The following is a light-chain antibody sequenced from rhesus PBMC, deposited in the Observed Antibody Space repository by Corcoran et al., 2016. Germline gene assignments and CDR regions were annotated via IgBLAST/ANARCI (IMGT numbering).Light chain of an antibody. V-gene: IGKV3-40*03. CDR2: SAY. Sequence: EIVMTQSPATLSLSPGETATLSCRASESVGSYLAWYQQKPGQAPRLLVHSAYFRATGIPDRFRGSGSRTEFTLTISSLEPEDVGVYHCQQYNDLLPFTFGPGTKLDIK. CDR3: QQYNDLLPFT. J-gene: IGKJ3*01. CDR1: ESVGSY.